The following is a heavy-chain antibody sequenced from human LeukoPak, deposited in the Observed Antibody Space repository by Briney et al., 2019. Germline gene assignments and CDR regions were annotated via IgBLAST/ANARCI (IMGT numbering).Heavy chain of an antibody. J-gene: IGHJ4*02. CDR3: ARVMGPPDY. CDR2: ISTYNGNP. V-gene: IGHV1-18*01. D-gene: IGHD2-8*01. Sequence: ASVKVSCKTSGYTFSTLDISWVRQAPGQGLEWMGWISTYNGNPNYVQKFQGRVTMTTDTSTSTAYMELRSLKSDDTAVYYCARVMGPPDYWGQGTLVTVFS. CDR1: GYTFSTLD.